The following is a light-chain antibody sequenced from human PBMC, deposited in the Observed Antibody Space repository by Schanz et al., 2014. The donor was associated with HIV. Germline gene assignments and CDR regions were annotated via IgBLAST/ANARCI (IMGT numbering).Light chain of an antibody. CDR1: QSVSTW. Sequence: DIQMTQSPSTLSASVGDRISITCRASQSVSTWLAWYQQKPGKAPKLLISEASILETGVPSTFSGSGSGTDFTLTISSLQPEDFATYYCQQYNTLSRTFGPGTKVE. J-gene: IGKJ1*01. V-gene: IGKV1-5*03. CDR3: QQYNTLSRT. CDR2: EAS.